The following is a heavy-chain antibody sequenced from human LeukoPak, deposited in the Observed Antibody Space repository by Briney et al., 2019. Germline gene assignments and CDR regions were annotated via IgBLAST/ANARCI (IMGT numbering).Heavy chain of an antibody. D-gene: IGHD3-22*01. Sequence: GSLRLSCAASGFTFSSYRMNWVRQAPGKGLEWVSYISSSSSTIYYADSVKGRFTISRDNAKNSLYLQMNSLRAEDTAVYYCAICYYDSSGYIRLTYMDVWGKGTTVTVSS. CDR2: ISSSSSTI. CDR1: GFTFSSYR. J-gene: IGHJ6*04. V-gene: IGHV3-48*04. CDR3: AICYYDSSGYIRLTYMDV.